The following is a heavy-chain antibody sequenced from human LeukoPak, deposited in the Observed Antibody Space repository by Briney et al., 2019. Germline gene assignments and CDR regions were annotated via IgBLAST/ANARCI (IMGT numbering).Heavy chain of an antibody. CDR2: ISGSGGST. Sequence: GGSLRLSCAASGFTFSSFNMNWVRQAPGKGLEWVSAISGSGGSTYYADSVKGRFTISRDNSKNTLYLQMNSLRAEDTAVYYCATAREGHNFWSGYYTGIFSNYYYYYMDVWGKGTTVTVSS. V-gene: IGHV3-23*01. J-gene: IGHJ6*03. CDR3: ATAREGHNFWSGYYTGIFSNYYYYYMDV. CDR1: GFTFSSFN. D-gene: IGHD3-3*01.